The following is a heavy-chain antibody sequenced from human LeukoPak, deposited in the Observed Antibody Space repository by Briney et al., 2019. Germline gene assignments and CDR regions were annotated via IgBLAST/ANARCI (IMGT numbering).Heavy chain of an antibody. J-gene: IGHJ4*02. V-gene: IGHV3-23*01. CDR2: ISGSGGST. CDR3: ARRAIIQGTSALDF. CDR1: GFTFSSYG. D-gene: IGHD3-3*01. Sequence: GGSLRLSCAASGFTFSSYGMRWVRQAPGKGLEWVSAISGSGGSTYYADSVKGRFTISRDNSKNTLYLQMHSLRAEDTAVYYCARRAIIQGTSALDFWGQGTVVTVSS.